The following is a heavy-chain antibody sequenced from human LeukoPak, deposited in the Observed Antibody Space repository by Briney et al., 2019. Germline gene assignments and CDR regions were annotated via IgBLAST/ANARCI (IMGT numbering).Heavy chain of an antibody. CDR2: FYTIGST. Sequence: SETLSLTCTVSGDSISRYYWSWIRQPAGKGLEWIGRFYTIGSTNYNPSLKSRVTMSLDTSKNQFSLTLNSVTAADTAVYYCARSAPSVTSYSFASWGQGTLVTASS. CDR1: GDSISRYY. D-gene: IGHD4-17*01. J-gene: IGHJ4*02. V-gene: IGHV4-4*07. CDR3: ARSAPSVTSYSFAS.